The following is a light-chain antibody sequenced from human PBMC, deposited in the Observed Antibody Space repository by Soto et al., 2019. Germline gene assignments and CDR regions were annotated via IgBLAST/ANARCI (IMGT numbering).Light chain of an antibody. Sequence: VFTQSPATLSLSPGERATLSCRASQSVSSYLAWYQQKPGQAPRLLLYDASNRATGIPARFSGSGSGTDFTLTISSLEPDDFAVYYCQQRSNWPPWTFGQGTKVDIK. J-gene: IGKJ1*01. CDR1: QSVSSY. CDR2: DAS. CDR3: QQRSNWPPWT. V-gene: IGKV3-11*01.